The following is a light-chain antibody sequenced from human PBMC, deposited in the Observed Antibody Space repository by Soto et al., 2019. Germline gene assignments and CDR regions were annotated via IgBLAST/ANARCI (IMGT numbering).Light chain of an antibody. CDR1: QSVSSK. CDR3: QQYNNWPRT. J-gene: IGKJ1*01. Sequence: EIVMTQSPATLSVSPGERATLSCRASQSVSSKLAWYQQKPGQAPWLLIYGASTRATGIPARFSGSGSGTEFTLTISSLQSEDFAVYYCQQYNNWPRTFGQGTKVEIK. CDR2: GAS. V-gene: IGKV3-15*01.